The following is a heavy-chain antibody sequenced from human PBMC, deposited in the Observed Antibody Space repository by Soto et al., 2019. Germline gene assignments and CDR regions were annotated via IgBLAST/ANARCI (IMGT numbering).Heavy chain of an antibody. CDR1: GGSISSSSYY. J-gene: IGHJ4*02. Sequence: LSLTCTVSGGSISSSSYYWGWIRQPPGKGLEWIGSIYYSGSTYYNPSLKSRVTISVDTSKNQFSLKLSSVTAADTAVFYCPGHPTGYSGSDRDYGGQGTRVTVP. D-gene: IGHD5-12*01. CDR2: IYYSGST. V-gene: IGHV4-39*01. CDR3: PGHPTGYSGSDRDY.